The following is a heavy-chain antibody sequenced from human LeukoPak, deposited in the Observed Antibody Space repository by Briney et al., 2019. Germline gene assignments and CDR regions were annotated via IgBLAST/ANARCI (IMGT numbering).Heavy chain of an antibody. J-gene: IGHJ4*02. Sequence: GGSLRLSCAASGFTFSAYSMHWVRQAPDKGLESVAVISPDGSVQYYADSVKGRFTISRDNAKNSLYLQMNSLRAEDTAVYYCARSVGVGGVYFDYWGQGTLVTVSS. CDR3: ARSVGVGGVYFDY. CDR1: GFTFSAYS. D-gene: IGHD1-26*01. V-gene: IGHV3-30*04. CDR2: ISPDGSVQ.